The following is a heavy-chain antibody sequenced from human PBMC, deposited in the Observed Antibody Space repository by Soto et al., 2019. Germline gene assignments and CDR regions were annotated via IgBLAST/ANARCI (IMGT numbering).Heavy chain of an antibody. D-gene: IGHD2-15*01. CDR1: GGSVSSTNW. Sequence: VQLLQSGPGLVKPSGTLSLTCAVSGGSVSSTNWWSWVRQSPGKGLEWIGDIYHIGSTNYNPSLMGRAHTAEDKSNNQSTLTLKSVAAAATAVYGCATLPPRIEVTVLPVPAWAQGTLVPLSS. V-gene: IGHV4-4*01. CDR2: IYHIGST. J-gene: IGHJ5*02. CDR3: ATLPPRIEVTVLPVPA.